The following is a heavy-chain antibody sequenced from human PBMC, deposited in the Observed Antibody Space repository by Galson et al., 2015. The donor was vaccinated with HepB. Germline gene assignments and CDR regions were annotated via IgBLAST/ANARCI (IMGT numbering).Heavy chain of an antibody. CDR1: GFTVSSNY. CDR2: IYSGGST. D-gene: IGHD4-17*01. V-gene: IGHV3-66*01. J-gene: IGHJ2*01. CDR3: ARGYYGDYVWWYFDL. Sequence: SLRLSCAASGFTVSSNYMSWVRQAPGKGLEWVSVIYSGGSTYYADSVKGRFTISRDNSKNTLYLQMNSLRAEDTAVYYCARGYYGDYVWWYFDLWGRGTLVTVSS.